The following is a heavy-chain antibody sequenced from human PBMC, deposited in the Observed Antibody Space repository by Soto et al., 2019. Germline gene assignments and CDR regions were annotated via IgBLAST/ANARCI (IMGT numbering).Heavy chain of an antibody. Sequence: SGGSLRLSCAGSGFTFSSYAMSWVRQAPGKGLEWVSGISISGDRTYYADSVKGRFTISRDDSKNTLYLQMNSLRADDTAVYYCAKAIPYYDNSRYFDYWGQGTLVTVSS. CDR1: GFTFSSYA. CDR3: AKAIPYYDNSRYFDY. CDR2: ISISGDRT. V-gene: IGHV3-23*01. J-gene: IGHJ4*02. D-gene: IGHD3-22*01.